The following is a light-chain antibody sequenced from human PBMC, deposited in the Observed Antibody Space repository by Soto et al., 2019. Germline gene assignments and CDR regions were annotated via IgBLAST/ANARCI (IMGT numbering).Light chain of an antibody. CDR1: QSVSSSY. CDR3: QQYGSSPRFT. V-gene: IGKV3-20*01. Sequence: EIVLTQSPGTLSLSPGERATLSCRASQSVSSSYLAWYQQKPSQAPRLLIYGASSRATGIPDRFSGSGSGTDFTLTISRLEPEDFAVYYCQQYGSSPRFTFSPGTKVDIK. CDR2: GAS. J-gene: IGKJ3*01.